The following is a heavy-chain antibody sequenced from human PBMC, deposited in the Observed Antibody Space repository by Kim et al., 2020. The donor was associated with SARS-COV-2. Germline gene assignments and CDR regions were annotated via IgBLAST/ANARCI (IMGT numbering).Heavy chain of an antibody. J-gene: IGHJ4*02. D-gene: IGHD6-13*01. CDR2: INPSGGST. CDR3: ARAISRRGIAAASKLSFDY. CDR1: GYTFTSYY. V-gene: IGHV1-46*01. Sequence: ASVKVSCKASGYTFTSYYMHWVRQAPGQGLEWMGIINPSGGSTSYAQKFQGRVTMTRDTSTSTVYMELSSLRSEDTAVYYCARAISRRGIAAASKLSFDYWGQGTLVTVSS.